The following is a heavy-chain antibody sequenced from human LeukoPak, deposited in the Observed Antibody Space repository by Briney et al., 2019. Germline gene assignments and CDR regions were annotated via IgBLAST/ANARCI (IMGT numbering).Heavy chain of an antibody. CDR1: GFTFDDHA. J-gene: IGHJ3*02. D-gene: IGHD1-14*01. V-gene: IGHV3-9*03. CDR2: ISRNSGSI. CDR3: AKGLNLYDAFDI. Sequence: GRSLRLSCAASGFTFDDHAMHWVRQAPGKGLEWVSGISRNSGSIGYADSVKGRFTISRDNAKNSLYLQMNSLRAEDMALYYCAKGLNLYDAFDIWGQGTWSPSLQ.